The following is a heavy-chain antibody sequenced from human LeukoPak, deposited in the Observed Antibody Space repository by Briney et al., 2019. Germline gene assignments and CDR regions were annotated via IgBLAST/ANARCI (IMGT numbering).Heavy chain of an antibody. D-gene: IGHD6-19*01. J-gene: IGHJ4*02. Sequence: PGGSLRLSCAGSGFTFSDHYMSWIRQAQGKGLEWVSYISSSSSHTNYADSVKGRFTISRDNAKNSLYLQMNSLRAEDTAVYYCARGYSSGWFYWGQGTLVTVSS. CDR3: ARGYSSGWFY. CDR2: ISSSSSHT. V-gene: IGHV3-11*06. CDR1: GFTFSDHY.